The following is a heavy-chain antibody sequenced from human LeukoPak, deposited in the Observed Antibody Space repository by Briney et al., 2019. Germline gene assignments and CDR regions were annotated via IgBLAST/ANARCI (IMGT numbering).Heavy chain of an antibody. CDR2: IYHSGST. D-gene: IGHD6-13*01. CDR1: GYSISSGYY. J-gene: IGHJ4*02. Sequence: PSETLSLTCAVSGYSISSGYYWGWIRQPPGKGLEWIGSIYHSGSTYYNPSLKSRVTISVDTSKNQFSLKLSSVTAADTAVYYCARLYSSSCSKNWGQGTLVTVSS. V-gene: IGHV4-38-2*01. CDR3: ARLYSSSCSKN.